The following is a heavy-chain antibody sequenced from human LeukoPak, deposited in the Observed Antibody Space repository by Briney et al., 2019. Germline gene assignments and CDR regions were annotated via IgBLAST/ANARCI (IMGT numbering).Heavy chain of an antibody. CDR3: AREESAMVVIDY. V-gene: IGHV3-30-3*01. J-gene: IGHJ4*02. CDR1: RFTFSSFT. Sequence: GGSLRLSCAASRFTFSSFTMHWVCEAPGEGLEWVAVISYDGSNNYYADSVKGRFTISRDNSKNTLYLQMNSLRDEDTAVYYCAREESAMVVIDYWGQGTLVTVSS. D-gene: IGHD2-2*01. CDR2: ISYDGSNN.